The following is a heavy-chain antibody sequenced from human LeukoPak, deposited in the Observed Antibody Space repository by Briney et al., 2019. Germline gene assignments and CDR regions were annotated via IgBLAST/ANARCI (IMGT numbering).Heavy chain of an antibody. CDR1: GGSFSDCQ. J-gene: IGHJ3*02. D-gene: IGHD3-16*01. Sequence: PSETLSLTCAVSGGSFSDCQWNWIRQSPGKGLEWLGEISHSGTTTYNPSLKSRVTISVDTSKNQFSLRLRSVTAADTAVYYCARGLVWRFLLDSRRDSFDIWGQGTTITVSS. V-gene: IGHV4-34*01. CDR2: ISHSGTT. CDR3: ARGLVWRFLLDSRRDSFDI.